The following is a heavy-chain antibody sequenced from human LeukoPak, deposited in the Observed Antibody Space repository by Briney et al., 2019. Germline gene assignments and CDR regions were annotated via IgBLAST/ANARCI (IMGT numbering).Heavy chain of an antibody. V-gene: IGHV3-48*04. CDR1: GFTFSSYT. CDR2: ISNTGSTI. Sequence: PGGSLRLSCVASGFTFSSYTMNWVRQAPGKGLEWVSYISNTGSTIYYADSVKGRFTISRDNAKNSLYLQMNSLRAEDTAVYYCAREATGFDYWGQGTLVTVSS. J-gene: IGHJ4*02. CDR3: AREATGFDY.